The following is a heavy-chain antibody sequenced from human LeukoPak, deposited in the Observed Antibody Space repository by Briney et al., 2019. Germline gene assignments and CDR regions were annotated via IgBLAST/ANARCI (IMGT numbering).Heavy chain of an antibody. J-gene: IGHJ4*02. D-gene: IGHD3-3*01. V-gene: IGHV3-21*01. CDR1: GFTLSTSN. Sequence: GGSLRLSCAASGFTLSTSNMNWVRQTPEKGLEWVSTITPGGSNMYYHDSVKGRFTISRDNAKNLLFLQMNSLRAEDTAVYYCASWSGSSVLDYWGQGTLVTVSS. CDR2: ITPGGSNM. CDR3: ASWSGSSVLDY.